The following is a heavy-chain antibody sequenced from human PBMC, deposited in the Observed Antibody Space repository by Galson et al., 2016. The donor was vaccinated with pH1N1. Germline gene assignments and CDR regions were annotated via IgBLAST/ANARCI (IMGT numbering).Heavy chain of an antibody. J-gene: IGHJ4*02. CDR2: ISGSSSAI. Sequence: SLRLSCAASKFTFSSYSMNWVRQAPGKGLQWISYISGSSSAIFYADSVKGRFTISRDNANQLLYLQMNSLRADDTAVYFSARGLKIINQNVTIRGGFDRWGRGTQVIVSS. CDR3: ARGLKIINQNVTIRGGFDR. D-gene: IGHD3-16*01. V-gene: IGHV3-48*01. CDR1: KFTFSSYS.